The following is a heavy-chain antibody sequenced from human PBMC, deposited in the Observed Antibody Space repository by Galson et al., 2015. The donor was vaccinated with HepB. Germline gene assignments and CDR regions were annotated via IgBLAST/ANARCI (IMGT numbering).Heavy chain of an antibody. J-gene: IGHJ4*02. D-gene: IGHD6-13*01. CDR3: ARTRSSSWSRGDYFDY. CDR1: GYTFTSYG. Sequence: SVKVSCKASGYTFTSYGISWVRQAPGQGLEWMGWISAYNGNTNYAQKLQGRVTMTTDTSTSTAYMELRSLRSDDTAVYYCARTRSSSWSRGDYFDYWGQGTLVTVSS. V-gene: IGHV1-18*01. CDR2: ISAYNGNT.